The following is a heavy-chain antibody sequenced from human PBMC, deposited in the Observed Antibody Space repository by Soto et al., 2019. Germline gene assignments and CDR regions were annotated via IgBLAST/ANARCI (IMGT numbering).Heavy chain of an antibody. D-gene: IGHD4-17*01. CDR3: ARWIDNGYFDY. Sequence: QGQLVRSGAEVKKPGASVKVSCGTSGFSFTSYSFHWVRQAPAQGLQWMGWINAGRGKTKYSQQFQGRVTFTWDTSANTVYMELGRLTSEDTSVFYCARWIDNGYFDYWGQGTLVTVSA. CDR2: INAGRGKT. J-gene: IGHJ4*02. CDR1: GFSFTSYS. V-gene: IGHV1-3*01.